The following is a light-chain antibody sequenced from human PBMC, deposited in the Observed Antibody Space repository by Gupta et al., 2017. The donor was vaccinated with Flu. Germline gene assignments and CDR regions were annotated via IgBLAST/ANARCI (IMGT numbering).Light chain of an antibody. Sequence: DIQMTQSPSSLSASVGDRVTITCRASQNVDTYVNWYQQKPGKAPNLLIYGRSTLQTGVPSRFSGSGSGTDFSLTINRLHPEDFATYYCQQSHHYPSTFGQGTMIEVK. CDR1: QNVDTY. V-gene: IGKV1-39*01. J-gene: IGKJ1*01. CDR2: GRS. CDR3: QQSHHYPST.